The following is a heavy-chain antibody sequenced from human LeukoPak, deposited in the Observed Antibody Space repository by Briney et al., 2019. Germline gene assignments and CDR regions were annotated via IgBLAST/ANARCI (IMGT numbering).Heavy chain of an antibody. CDR1: GLTLGDAW. CDR2: MKDKASGGTP. Sequence: GGSLRLSCEVSGLTLGDAWIHWVRQAPGKGLEWVGRMKDKASGGTPDYAAPVIGRFTISRDDSKTTLYLQMSSLKIEDGGVYYCTSDFGWGQGTMVAVSS. CDR3: TSDFG. J-gene: IGHJ3*01. V-gene: IGHV3-15*01. D-gene: IGHD3-10*01.